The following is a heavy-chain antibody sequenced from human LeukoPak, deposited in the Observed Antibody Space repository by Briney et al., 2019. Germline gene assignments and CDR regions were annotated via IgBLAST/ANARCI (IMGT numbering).Heavy chain of an antibody. D-gene: IGHD6-19*01. J-gene: IGHJ4*02. Sequence: GRSLRLSCAASGFTFSSYDMHWVRQATGKGLEWVSAIGTAGDTYYPGSVKGRFTISRENAKNSLYLQMNSLRAGDTAVYYCARAKVAGTRDYFDYWGQGTLVTVPS. CDR2: IGTAGDT. V-gene: IGHV3-13*01. CDR3: ARAKVAGTRDYFDY. CDR1: GFTFSSYD.